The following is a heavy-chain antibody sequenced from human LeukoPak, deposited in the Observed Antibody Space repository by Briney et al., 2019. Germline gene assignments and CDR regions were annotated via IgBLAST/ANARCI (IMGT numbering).Heavy chain of an antibody. D-gene: IGHD2-8*01. CDR2: IIPIIGTA. J-gene: IGHJ5*02. V-gene: IGHV1-69*13. CDR3: ARGRLLYCTNGVCYDTANNWFDP. Sequence: ASVKVSCKASGGTFSSYAISWVRQAPGQGLEWMGGIIPIIGTANYAQKFQGRVTITADESTSTAYMELSSLRSEDTAVYYCARGRLLYCTNGVCYDTANNWFDPWGQGTLVTVSS. CDR1: GGTFSSYA.